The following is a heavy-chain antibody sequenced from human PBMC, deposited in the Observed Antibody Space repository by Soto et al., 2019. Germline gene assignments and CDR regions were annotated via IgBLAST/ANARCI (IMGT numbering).Heavy chain of an antibody. CDR3: ARDRSSGLDAFDI. CDR2: IWYDGSNK. V-gene: IGHV3-33*01. J-gene: IGHJ3*02. Sequence: GGSLRLSCAASGFTFSSYGMHWVRQAPGKGLEWVAVIWYDGSNKYYADSVKGRFTISRDNSKNTLYLQMNSLRAEDTAVYYCARDRSSGLDAFDIWGQGTMVTVPS. CDR1: GFTFSSYG. D-gene: IGHD3-22*01.